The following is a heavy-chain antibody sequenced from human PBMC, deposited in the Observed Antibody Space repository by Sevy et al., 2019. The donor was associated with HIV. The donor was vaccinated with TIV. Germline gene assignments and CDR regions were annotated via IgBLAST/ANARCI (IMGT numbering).Heavy chain of an antibody. Sequence: ASVKVSCKASGGTFSSYAISWVRQAPGQGLEWMGGIIPIFGTANYAQKFQGRVTITADESTRTAYMELSSLRAEDTAVYYCARAGGYERHYYYYYMDVWGKGTTVTVSS. CDR2: IIPIFGTA. CDR3: ARAGGYERHYYYYYMDV. J-gene: IGHJ6*03. CDR1: GGTFSSYA. D-gene: IGHD5-12*01. V-gene: IGHV1-69*13.